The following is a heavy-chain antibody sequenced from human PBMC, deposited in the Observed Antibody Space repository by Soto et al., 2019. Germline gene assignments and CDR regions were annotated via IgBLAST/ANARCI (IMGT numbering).Heavy chain of an antibody. CDR2: INSDGSST. CDR1: GFTFSSHW. Sequence: GGSLRLSCAASGFTFSSHWMHWVRQAPGKGLVWVSRINSDGSSTTYADSVKGRFTFSRDNAKNTLHLQMNSLRAEDTAIYYCARDEGQGYGVDYWGQGTLVTVSS. V-gene: IGHV3-74*01. J-gene: IGHJ4*02. CDR3: ARDEGQGYGVDY. D-gene: IGHD5-18*01.